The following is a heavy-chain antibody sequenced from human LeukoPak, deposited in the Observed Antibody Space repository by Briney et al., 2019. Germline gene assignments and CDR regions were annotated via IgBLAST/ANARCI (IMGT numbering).Heavy chain of an antibody. CDR3: ARKSGVVGFDY. V-gene: IGHV3-23*01. CDR1: GFTFSNHA. CDR2: LSGSGRDT. Sequence: GGSLRLSCAASGFTFSNHAITWVRQAPGKGLEWVSSLSGSGRDTYYADSVKGRFTISRDNSKNTLYLQMNSLRAEDTAVYYCARKSGVVGFDYWGQGTLVTVSS. J-gene: IGHJ4*02. D-gene: IGHD3-16*02.